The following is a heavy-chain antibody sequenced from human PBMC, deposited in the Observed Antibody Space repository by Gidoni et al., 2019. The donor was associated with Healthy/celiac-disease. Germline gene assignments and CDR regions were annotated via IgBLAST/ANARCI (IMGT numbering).Heavy chain of an antibody. J-gene: IGHJ4*02. V-gene: IGHV1-46*01. CDR2: INPSGGST. CDR1: GYTSTSYY. CDR3: ARVSSRVRATTETVFDY. Sequence: QVQLVQSGAEVKKPGASVKVPCKASGYTSTSYYMPWVRQAAGKGREWLGIINPSGGSTSYEQTFQGRVTITRDTSTNTVYMELSSRRSENTAVYYCARVSSRVRATTETVFDYWGQGTLVTVSS. D-gene: IGHD1-26*01.